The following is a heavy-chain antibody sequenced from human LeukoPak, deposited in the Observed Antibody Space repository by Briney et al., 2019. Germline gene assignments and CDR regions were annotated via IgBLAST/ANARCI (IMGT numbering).Heavy chain of an antibody. CDR2: IYPGDSDT. V-gene: IGHV5-51*01. D-gene: IGHD1-26*01. CDR1: GYSFTTYW. J-gene: IGHJ4*02. CDR3: ARHSGSYSN. Sequence: GESLQISCKGSGYSFTTYWIAWVRQLPGKGLEWMGIIYPGDSDTRYSPSFQGQVTISADKSISTAYLQWSSLKASDSAMYYCARHSGSYSNWGQGTLVTVSS.